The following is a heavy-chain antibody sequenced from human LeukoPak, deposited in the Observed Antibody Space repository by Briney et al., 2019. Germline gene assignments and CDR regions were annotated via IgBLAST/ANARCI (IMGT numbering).Heavy chain of an antibody. Sequence: PGGSLRLSCTASGFTFGDYVISWVRQAPGKGLEWVGFIRSKAYGGTTEYAASVKGRFTISRDDSKSIAFLQMNSLKTEDTAVYYCTREFIVATIWADYWGQGTLVTVSS. CDR3: TREFIVATIWADY. V-gene: IGHV3-49*04. D-gene: IGHD5-12*01. J-gene: IGHJ4*02. CDR1: GFTFGDYV. CDR2: IRSKAYGGTT.